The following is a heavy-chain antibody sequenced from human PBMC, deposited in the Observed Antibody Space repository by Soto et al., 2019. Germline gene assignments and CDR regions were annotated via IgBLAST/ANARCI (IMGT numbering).Heavy chain of an antibody. CDR3: ARNSPDTNYELWSGYSNMAGNAFDI. V-gene: IGHV4-4*02. CDR1: GGSISSSNW. CDR2: IYHSGST. Sequence: QVQLQESGPGLVKPSGTLSLTCAVSGGSISSSNWWRWVRQPPGKGLEWIGEIYHSGSTNYNPSLKRRVSISVAKSQNHFSLKLSSVTAADTAGYYCARNSPDTNYELWSGYSNMAGNAFDIWGQGTMVTVSS. D-gene: IGHD3-3*01. J-gene: IGHJ3*02.